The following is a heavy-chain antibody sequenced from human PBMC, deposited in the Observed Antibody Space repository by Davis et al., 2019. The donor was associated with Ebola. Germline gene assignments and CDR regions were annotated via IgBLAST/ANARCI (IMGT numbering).Heavy chain of an antibody. V-gene: IGHV3-48*02. CDR2: ISSSSSTI. Sequence: GESLKISCAASGFTFSSYSMNWVSQAPGKGLEWVSYISSSSSTIYYADYVKGRFTISRDNAKNALYLQMNSLRDEDTAVYYCSRVWAYCSGVSCLYYYYGMDVWVQGTTVTVSS. CDR1: GFTFSSYS. J-gene: IGHJ6*02. CDR3: SRVWAYCSGVSCLYYYYGMDV. D-gene: IGHD2-15*01.